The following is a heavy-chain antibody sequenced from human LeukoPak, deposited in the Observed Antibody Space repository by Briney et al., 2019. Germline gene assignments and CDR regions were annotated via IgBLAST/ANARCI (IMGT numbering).Heavy chain of an antibody. CDR1: GFTVSSNY. J-gene: IGHJ4*02. CDR3: ARRAPDCSDTNCYVDY. D-gene: IGHD2-2*01. V-gene: IGHV3-53*01. CDR2: IYSGGTT. Sequence: QPGGSLRLSCAASGFTVSSNYMTWVRQAPGKGPEWVSIIYSGGTTYYADSVKGRFTISRDSSKNTLYLQMSSLRAEDTAVYYCARRAPDCSDTNCYVDYWGQGTLVTVSS.